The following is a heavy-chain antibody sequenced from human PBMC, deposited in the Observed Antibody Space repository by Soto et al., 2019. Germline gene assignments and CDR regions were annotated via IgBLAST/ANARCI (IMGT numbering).Heavy chain of an antibody. Sequence: ASVKVSCKASGYTFTSYGISWVRQAPGQGLEWMGWISAYNGNTNYAQKLQGRVTMTTDTSTSTAYMELRSLRSDDTAVYYCAIAWTPSNYYDGLFDYWGQGTLVTVSS. V-gene: IGHV1-18*01. CDR2: ISAYNGNT. J-gene: IGHJ4*02. CDR1: GYTFTSYG. D-gene: IGHD3-9*01. CDR3: AIAWTPSNYYDGLFDY.